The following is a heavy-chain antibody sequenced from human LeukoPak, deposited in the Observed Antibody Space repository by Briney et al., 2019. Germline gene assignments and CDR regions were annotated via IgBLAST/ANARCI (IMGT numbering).Heavy chain of an antibody. CDR3: ARDPSAGAAGGFDY. CDR1: GGSISSGDYY. V-gene: IGHV4-30-4*01. Sequence: SETLSLTCTVSGGSISSGDYYWSWIRQPPGKGLEWIGYIYYSGSTYYNPSLKSRVTISVDTSKNQFSLKLSSVTAADTAVYYCARDPSAGAAGGFDYWGQGTLVTVSS. D-gene: IGHD6-13*01. J-gene: IGHJ4*02. CDR2: IYYSGST.